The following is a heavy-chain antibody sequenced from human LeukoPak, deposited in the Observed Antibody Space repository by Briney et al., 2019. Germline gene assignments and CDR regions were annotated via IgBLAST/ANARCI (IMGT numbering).Heavy chain of an antibody. CDR1: AFTFRSYA. CDR3: AKGAASRGYTYVAN. D-gene: IGHD5-18*01. Sequence: GGSLRLSCAASAFTFRSYAMIRVRQAPGKGLEWVSGISGSGGSTYYSDSAKGRFTISRDNSNNTLYLQMNSQRAEDTAVYYCAKGAASRGYTYVANWGQGTLVTVSS. CDR2: ISGSGGST. J-gene: IGHJ4*02. V-gene: IGHV3-23*01.